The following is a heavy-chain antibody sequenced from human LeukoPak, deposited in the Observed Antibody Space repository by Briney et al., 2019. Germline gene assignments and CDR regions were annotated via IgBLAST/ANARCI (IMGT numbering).Heavy chain of an antibody. V-gene: IGHV3-23*01. D-gene: IGHD3-10*01. CDR2: ISGSGGST. J-gene: IGHJ4*02. CDR3: AKDRTVRGVIMSY. Sequence: GGTLRLSCAASGFTFRSYGMSWVRQAPGKGLEWISAISGSGGSTYYADSVKGRFTISRDNSKNTLYLQMNSLRAEDTAVYYCAKDRTVRGVIMSYWGQGTLVTVSS. CDR1: GFTFRSYG.